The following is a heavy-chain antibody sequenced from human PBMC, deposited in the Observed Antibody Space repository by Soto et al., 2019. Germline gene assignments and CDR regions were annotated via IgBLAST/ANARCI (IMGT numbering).Heavy chain of an antibody. Sequence: EVQLLESGGGLVKPGGSLRLSCAASGFTFSNAWMSWVRQAPGKGLEWVGGIKSKTDGGTTDYAAHVKGRFTISRDDSKNTLYLQMNSLKTEDTAVYYCTTSCAVAGLVVDYWGQGTLVTVSS. V-gene: IGHV3-15*01. CDR1: GFTFSNAW. J-gene: IGHJ4*02. CDR2: IKSKTDGGTT. CDR3: TTSCAVAGLVVDY. D-gene: IGHD6-19*01.